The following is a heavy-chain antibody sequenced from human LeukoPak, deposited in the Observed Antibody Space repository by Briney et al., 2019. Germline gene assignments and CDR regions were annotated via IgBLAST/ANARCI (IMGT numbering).Heavy chain of an antibody. CDR2: LNRDGSVK. CDR1: GFIFSDYY. D-gene: IGHD3-22*01. CDR3: AKDGEIVVVTYYFDY. V-gene: IGHV3-7*01. J-gene: IGHJ4*02. Sequence: GGSLRLSCAASGFIFSDYYMSWVRQAPGKGLEWVANLNRDGSVKNYVDSVKGRFTISRDNSKNTLYLQMNSLRAEDTAVYYCAKDGEIVVVTYYFDYWGQGTLVTVSS.